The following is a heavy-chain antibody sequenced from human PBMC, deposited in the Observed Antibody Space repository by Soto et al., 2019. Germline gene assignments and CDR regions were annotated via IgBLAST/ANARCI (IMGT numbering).Heavy chain of an antibody. D-gene: IGHD3-3*01. V-gene: IGHV3-9*01. CDR2: ISWNSGSI. Sequence: GGSLRLSCAASGFTFDDYAMHWVRQAPGKGLEWVSGISWNSGSIGYADSVKGRFTISRDNAKNSLYLQMNSLRAEDTAVYYCAREEVDFWSGYPSYNWFDPWGQGTLVTVSS. CDR1: GFTFDDYA. J-gene: IGHJ5*02. CDR3: AREEVDFWSGYPSYNWFDP.